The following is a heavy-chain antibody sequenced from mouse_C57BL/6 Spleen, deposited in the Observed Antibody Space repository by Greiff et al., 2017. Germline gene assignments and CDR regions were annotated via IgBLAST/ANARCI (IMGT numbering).Heavy chain of an antibody. V-gene: IGHV1-50*01. CDR3: ARRGRNYYAMGY. Sequence: VQLQQPGAELVKPGASVKLSCKASGYTFTSYWMQWVKQRPGQGLEWIGEIDPSDSYTNYNQKFKGKATLTVDTSSSTAYMQRSSLTSADSAVYYCARRGRNYYAMGYWGQGTSVTVAS. CDR2: IDPSDSYT. J-gene: IGHJ4*01. CDR1: GYTFTSYW.